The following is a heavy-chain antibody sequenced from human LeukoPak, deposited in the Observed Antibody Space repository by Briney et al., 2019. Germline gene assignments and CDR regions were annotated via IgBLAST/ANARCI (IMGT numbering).Heavy chain of an antibody. Sequence: SETLSLTCTVSGYSISSGYYWGWIRQPPGKGLEWIGSIYHSGSTYYNPSLKSRVTISVDTSKNQFSLKLSSVTAADTAVYYCASGLESPWYFDYWGQGTLVTVSS. J-gene: IGHJ4*02. CDR2: IYHSGST. CDR1: GYSISSGYY. D-gene: IGHD3/OR15-3a*01. CDR3: ASGLESPWYFDY. V-gene: IGHV4-38-2*02.